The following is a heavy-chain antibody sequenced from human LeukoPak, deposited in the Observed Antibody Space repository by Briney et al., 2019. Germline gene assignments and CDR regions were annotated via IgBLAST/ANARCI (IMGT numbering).Heavy chain of an antibody. CDR1: GYTFTAYY. D-gene: IGHD6-13*01. V-gene: IGHV7-4-1*02. CDR2: INTNTGNP. Sequence: ASVKVSCKASGYTFTAYYIHWVRQAPRHGLEWMGWINTNTGNPTYAQGFTGRFVFSLDTSVSTAYLQISSLKAEDTAVYYCARDSEYSSSWYPNFDYWGQGTLVTVSS. J-gene: IGHJ4*02. CDR3: ARDSEYSSSWYPNFDY.